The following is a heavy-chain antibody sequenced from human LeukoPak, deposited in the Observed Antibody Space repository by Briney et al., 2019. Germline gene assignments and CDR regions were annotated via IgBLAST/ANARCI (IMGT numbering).Heavy chain of an antibody. Sequence: PGGSLRLSCAASGFTFSSYWMSWVRQPPGKGLDLVANIKQDGSEKFYVDSVKGRFTISRDNAKNSLYLQMNSLRAEDTALYYCARIKEWLGTYYFDSWGQGTLVTVSS. CDR3: ARIKEWLGTYYFDS. CDR1: GFTFSSYW. J-gene: IGHJ4*02. CDR2: IKQDGSEK. D-gene: IGHD6-19*01. V-gene: IGHV3-7*03.